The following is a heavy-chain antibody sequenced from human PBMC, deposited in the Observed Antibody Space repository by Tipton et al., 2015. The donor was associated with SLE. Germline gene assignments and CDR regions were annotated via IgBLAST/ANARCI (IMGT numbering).Heavy chain of an antibody. V-gene: IGHV4-4*07. CDR3: VSDLPRYYEPDPFDI. J-gene: IGHJ3*02. CDR2: IYSSGST. Sequence: TLSLTCTVSGGSISRYFWSWIRQPAGKGLEWIGRIYSSGSTNYNPSLKSRVTMSVDTSKNQFSLKLNSVTAADTAVYYCVSDLPRYYEPDPFDIWGQGTIVTVYS. CDR1: GGSISRYF. D-gene: IGHD3-22*01.